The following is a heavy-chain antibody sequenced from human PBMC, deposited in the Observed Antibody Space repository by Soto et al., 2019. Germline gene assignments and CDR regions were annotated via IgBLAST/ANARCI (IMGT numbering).Heavy chain of an antibody. V-gene: IGHV3-30*18. CDR3: AKSEVGATADDAFDI. Sequence: GGFLRLSCAASGFTFSSYGMHWVRQAPGKGLEWVAVISYDGSNKYYADSVKGRFTISRDNSKNTLYLQMNSLRAEDTAVYYCAKSEVGATADDAFDIWGQGTMVTVSS. D-gene: IGHD1-26*01. CDR1: GFTFSSYG. J-gene: IGHJ3*02. CDR2: ISYDGSNK.